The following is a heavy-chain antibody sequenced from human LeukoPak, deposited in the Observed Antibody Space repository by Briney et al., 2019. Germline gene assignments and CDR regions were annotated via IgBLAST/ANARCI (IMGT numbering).Heavy chain of an antibody. J-gene: IGHJ4*02. CDR2: ITAYNDNT. V-gene: IGHV1-18*01. Sequence: ASVKVSCKASGYTFTSYGISWVRQAPGQGLEWMGWITAYNDNTNYAQNLQGRVTMTTGTSTSTAYMELRSLRSDDTAVYYCARALLWFGEPSHIDYWGQGTLVTASS. D-gene: IGHD3-10*01. CDR3: ARALLWFGEPSHIDY. CDR1: GYTFTSYG.